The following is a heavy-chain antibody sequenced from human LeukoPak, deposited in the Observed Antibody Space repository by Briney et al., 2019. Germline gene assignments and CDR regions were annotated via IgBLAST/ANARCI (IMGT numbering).Heavy chain of an antibody. CDR1: GFTFRRYW. CDR3: AREHYFYYMDG. Sequence: GGSLRLSCVASGFTFRRYWMTWVRQAPGKKPEWVANIKEDGSEKYYDDSVRGRFTISRDNAKNTLYLDMNSLRAEDTAVYYCAREHYFYYMDGWGKGTTVTVSS. CDR2: IKEDGSEK. V-gene: IGHV3-7*01. J-gene: IGHJ6*03.